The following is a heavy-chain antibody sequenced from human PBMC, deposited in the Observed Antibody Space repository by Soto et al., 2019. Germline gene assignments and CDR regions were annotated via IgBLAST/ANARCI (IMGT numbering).Heavy chain of an antibody. CDR1: VFTFSSYC. CDR2: ISYDGSNK. D-gene: IGHD6-13*01. V-gene: IGHV3-30*18. Sequence: PGGSLRLSFSASVFTFSSYCMHWVRQAPGKGLEWVAVISYDGSNKYYADSVKGRFTISRDNSKNTLYLQMNSLRAGDTAVYYCAKESAAGYFDYWGQGTLVTVSS. J-gene: IGHJ4*02. CDR3: AKESAAGYFDY.